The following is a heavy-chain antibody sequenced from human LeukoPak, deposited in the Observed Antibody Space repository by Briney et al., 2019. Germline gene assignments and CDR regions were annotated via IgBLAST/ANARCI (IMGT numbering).Heavy chain of an antibody. CDR3: ARDGRQFGYGDYATDY. J-gene: IGHJ4*02. Sequence: PGGTLRLSCAASGFTFSSYSMNWVRQAPGKGLEWVSSISSSSSYIYYADSVKGRFTISRDNAKNSLYLQMNSLRAEDTAVYYCARDGRQFGYGDYATDYWGQGTLVTVSS. D-gene: IGHD4-17*01. CDR2: ISSSSSYI. V-gene: IGHV3-21*01. CDR1: GFTFSSYS.